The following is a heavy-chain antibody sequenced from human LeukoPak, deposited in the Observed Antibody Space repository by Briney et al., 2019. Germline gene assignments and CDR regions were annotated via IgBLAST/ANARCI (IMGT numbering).Heavy chain of an antibody. Sequence: SGTLSLTCAVSGGSISSSNWWSWVRQPPGKGLEWIGEIYHSGSTNYNPSLKSRVTISVDKSKNQFSLKLSSVTAADTAVYYCARDQTLSLYYYYYMDVWGKGTTVTVSS. V-gene: IGHV4-4*02. CDR1: GGSISSSNW. CDR2: IYHSGST. J-gene: IGHJ6*03. CDR3: ARDQTLSLYYYYYMDV.